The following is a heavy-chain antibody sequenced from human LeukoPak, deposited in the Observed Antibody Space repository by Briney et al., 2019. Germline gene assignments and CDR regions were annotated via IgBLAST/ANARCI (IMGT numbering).Heavy chain of an antibody. J-gene: IGHJ4*02. CDR3: ARGRGLYYFDY. Sequence: SETLSLTCTVSGGSISSYYWSWIRQPPGKGLEWIGYIYYSGSTNYTPSLKSRVTISVDTSKNQFSLKLSSVTAADTAVYYCARGRGLYYFDYWGQGTLVTVSS. CDR1: GGSISSYY. CDR2: IYYSGST. D-gene: IGHD1-26*01. V-gene: IGHV4-59*01.